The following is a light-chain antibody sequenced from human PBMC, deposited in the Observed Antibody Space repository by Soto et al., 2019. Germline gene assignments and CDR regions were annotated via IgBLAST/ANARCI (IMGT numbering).Light chain of an antibody. CDR2: DVN. J-gene: IGLJ2*01. V-gene: IGLV2-14*01. CDR3: SSYTSSSVV. Sequence: QSALTQPASVSGSPGQSSTISCTGTSRDVGGYNYVSWYQQHPGKAPKLMIYDVNNRPSGVSNRFSGSKSGNTASLTISGLQAEHEADYYCSSYTSSSVVFGGGTKLTVL. CDR1: SRDVGGYNY.